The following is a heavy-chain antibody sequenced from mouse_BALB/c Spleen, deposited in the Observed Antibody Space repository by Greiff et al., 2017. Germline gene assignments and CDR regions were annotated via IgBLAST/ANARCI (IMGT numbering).Heavy chain of an antibody. CDR3: ARHDDSCAMDY. J-gene: IGHJ4*01. V-gene: IGHV5-12-2*01. D-gene: IGHD2-3*01. CDR2: ISNGGGST. Sequence: EVMLVESGGGLVQPGGSLKLSCAASGFTFSSYTMSWVRQTPEKRLEWVAYISNGGGSTYYPDTVKGRFTISRDNAKNALYLQMSSLKSEDTAMYCCARHDDSCAMDYWGQGTSVTVSS. CDR1: GFTFSSYT.